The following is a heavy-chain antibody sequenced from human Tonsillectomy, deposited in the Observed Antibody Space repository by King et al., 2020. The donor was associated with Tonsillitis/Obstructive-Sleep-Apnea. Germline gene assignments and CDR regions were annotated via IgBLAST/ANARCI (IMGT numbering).Heavy chain of an antibody. J-gene: IGHJ6*03. CDR2: ISWDSNNI. Sequence: DVQLVESGGGLVQPGRSLRLSCAASGFTFDDYAVHWVRQAPGKGLEWVSGISWDSNNIGYADSVKGRFTISRDNAKNSLYLQMNSLRAEDTALYYCAKAPGPIVVVSVANRAQGLYDYMDVWGKGTTVTVSS. CDR3: AKAPGPIVVVSVANRAQGLYDYMDV. V-gene: IGHV3-9*01. CDR1: GFTFDDYA. D-gene: IGHD2-2*01.